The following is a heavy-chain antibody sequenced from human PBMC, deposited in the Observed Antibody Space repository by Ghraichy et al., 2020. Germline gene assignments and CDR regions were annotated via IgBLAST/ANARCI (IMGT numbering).Heavy chain of an antibody. Sequence: GESLNISCAASGFTFSNYAMSWVRQAPGKGLEWVSSFTGSAGRGGSPHYADSVEGRFTISRDNSKNTVYLQMDSLRAEDTAVYHCAKESANGWYAIDYWGQGTLVIVSS. CDR1: GFTFSNYA. CDR2: FTGSAGRGGSP. D-gene: IGHD6-19*01. CDR3: AKESANGWYAIDY. V-gene: IGHV3-23*01. J-gene: IGHJ4*02.